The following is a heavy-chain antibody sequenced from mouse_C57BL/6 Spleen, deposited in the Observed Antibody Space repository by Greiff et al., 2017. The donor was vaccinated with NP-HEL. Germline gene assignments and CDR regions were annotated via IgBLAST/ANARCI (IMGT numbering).Heavy chain of an antibody. CDR2: LNPSSGYT. CDR3: ARSGGSSGG. CDR1: GYTFTSYW. V-gene: IGHV1-7*01. J-gene: IGHJ2*01. Sequence: VQLQQSGAELAKPGASVKLSFKASGYTFTSYWMHWVKQRHGQGREWIGNLNPSSGYTKYNQKFKDKATLTADKSSSTAYMQLSSLTYEDSAVYYCARSGGSSGGWGQGTTLTVSS. D-gene: IGHD1-1*01.